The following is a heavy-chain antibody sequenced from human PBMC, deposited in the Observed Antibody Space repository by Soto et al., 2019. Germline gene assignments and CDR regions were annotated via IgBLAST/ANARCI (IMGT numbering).Heavy chain of an antibody. J-gene: IGHJ4*02. V-gene: IGHV4-59*08. Sequence: QVQLQESGPGLVKPSETLSLTCTVSGGSISSYYWSWIRQPPGKGLEWIGYIYHSGSTNYNPSLKSRVTLSVDTSKNQFSLKLSSVTAADTAGYYCARRYGGAVDYWGQGTLVTVSS. CDR3: ARRYGGAVDY. CDR2: IYHSGST. D-gene: IGHD3-10*01. CDR1: GGSISSYY.